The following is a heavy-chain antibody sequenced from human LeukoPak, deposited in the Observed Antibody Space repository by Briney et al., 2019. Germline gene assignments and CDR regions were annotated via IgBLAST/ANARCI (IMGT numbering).Heavy chain of an antibody. J-gene: IGHJ4*02. D-gene: IGHD6-19*01. Sequence: GGSLRLSCAASGFTFNNFASHWARQAPGKGLEWVAVISNDGNTKHYADSVKGRFTVSRDNSKNTLYLQLNGLRRDDAALYFCARESALHGWTSAHLDYWGQGTLVTVSS. CDR2: ISNDGNTK. CDR1: GFTFNNFA. CDR3: ARESALHGWTSAHLDY. V-gene: IGHV3-30-3*01.